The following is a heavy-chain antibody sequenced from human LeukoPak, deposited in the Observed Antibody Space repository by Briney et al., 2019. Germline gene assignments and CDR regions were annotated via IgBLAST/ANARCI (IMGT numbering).Heavy chain of an antibody. CDR2: IRYDGSNK. J-gene: IGHJ5*02. CDR1: GFTFSSYG. CDR3: AKDNGLLWFGDPHGWFDP. D-gene: IGHD3-10*01. V-gene: IGHV3-30*02. Sequence: GGSLRLSCAASGFTFSSYGMSWVRQAPGKGLEWVAFIRYDGSNKYYADSVKGRFTISRDNSKNTLYLQMNSLRAEDTAVYYCAKDNGLLWFGDPHGWFDPWGQGTLVTVSS.